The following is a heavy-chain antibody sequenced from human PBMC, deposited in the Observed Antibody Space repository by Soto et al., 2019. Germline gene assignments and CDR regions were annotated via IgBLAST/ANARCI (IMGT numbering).Heavy chain of an antibody. CDR1: GFTFSTYA. J-gene: IGHJ4*01. CDR2: LSGSGGST. D-gene: IGHD3-16*01. Sequence: GGSLRLSCGASGFTFSTYAMSWVRQAPGKGLEWVSALSGSGGSTYYADSVKGRVTLSRDNSKNTLYLQLNSLRDEDTAVYYCADSLSRIQLCLSKFDFWGHGTLVTVSS. V-gene: IGHV3-23*01. CDR3: ADSLSRIQLCLSKFDF.